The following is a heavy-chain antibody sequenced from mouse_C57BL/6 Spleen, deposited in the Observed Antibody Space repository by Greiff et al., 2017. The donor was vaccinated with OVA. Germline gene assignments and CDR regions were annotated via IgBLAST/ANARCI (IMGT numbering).Heavy chain of an antibody. CDR1: GYTFTDYN. CDR3: ARTPKLRGAMDY. D-gene: IGHD1-1*01. Sequence: EVQLVESGPELVKPGASVKMSCKASGYTFTDYNMHWVKQSHGKSLEWIGYINPNNGGTSYNQKFKGKATLTVNKSSSTAYMELRSLTSEDSAVYYCARTPKLRGAMDYWGQGTSVTVSS. CDR2: INPNNGGT. J-gene: IGHJ4*01. V-gene: IGHV1-22*01.